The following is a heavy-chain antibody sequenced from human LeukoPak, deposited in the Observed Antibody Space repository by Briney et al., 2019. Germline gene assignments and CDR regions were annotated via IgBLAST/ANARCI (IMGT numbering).Heavy chain of an antibody. V-gene: IGHV3-23*01. D-gene: IGHD5-24*01. CDR3: AKDRGGRWLQFVY. CDR1: GFXFSSYA. J-gene: IGHJ4*02. CDR2: VCGSAATT. Sequence: GGSLRLSCAASGFXFSSYAISWVRQAPGEGLEWVSTVCGSAATTYYADTVKGRFTISRDNSKNTLYLQMNSLRAEDTAVYYCAKDRGGRWLQFVYWGQGTLVTVSS.